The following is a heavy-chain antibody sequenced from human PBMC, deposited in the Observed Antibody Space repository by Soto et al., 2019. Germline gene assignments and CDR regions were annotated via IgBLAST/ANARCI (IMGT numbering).Heavy chain of an antibody. J-gene: IGHJ4*02. CDR2: IYYSGST. D-gene: IGHD4-17*01. CDR1: GGSISSSSYY. Sequence: PSETLSLTCTVSGGSISSSSYYWGWIRQPPGKGLEWIGTIYYSGSTYCNPSLKSRVAISVDTSKNQFSLKLSSVTAADTAVYYCARLYGGNRFDFWGKGTLVTVSS. CDR3: ARLYGGNRFDF. V-gene: IGHV4-39*01.